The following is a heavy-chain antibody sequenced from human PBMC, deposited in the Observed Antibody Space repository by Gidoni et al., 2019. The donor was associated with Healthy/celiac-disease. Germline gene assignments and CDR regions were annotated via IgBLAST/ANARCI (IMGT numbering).Heavy chain of an antibody. V-gene: IGHV4-34*01. CDR3: ARGSSWVRHFDY. D-gene: IGHD6-13*01. CDR2: INHSGST. Sequence: QVQLQQWCAGLLKPSETLSLTCAVYGGSFSGYYWSWIRQPPGKGLEWIGEINHSGSTNYNPSLKSRVTISVDTSKNQFSLKLSSVTAADTAVYYCARGSSWVRHFDYWGQGTLVTVSS. J-gene: IGHJ4*02. CDR1: GGSFSGYY.